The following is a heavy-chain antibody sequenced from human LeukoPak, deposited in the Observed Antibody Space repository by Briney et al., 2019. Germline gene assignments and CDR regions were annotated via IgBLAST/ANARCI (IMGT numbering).Heavy chain of an antibody. CDR1: GGSISSGDYY. Sequence: SETLSLTCTVSGGSISSGDYYWSWIRQPPGKGLEWIGYIYYSGSTYYNPSLKSRVTISVDTSKNQFSLKLSSVTAADTAVYYCARVFVLRGFDYWGQGTLVTVSS. D-gene: IGHD2-21*01. J-gene: IGHJ4*02. CDR2: IYYSGST. V-gene: IGHV4-30-4*01. CDR3: ARVFVLRGFDY.